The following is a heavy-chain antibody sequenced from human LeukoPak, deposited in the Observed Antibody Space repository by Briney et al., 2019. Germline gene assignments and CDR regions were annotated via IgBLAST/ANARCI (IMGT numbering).Heavy chain of an antibody. CDR1: GFTFSSYS. Sequence: SGGSLRLSCAASGFTFSSYSMNWVRQAPGKGLEWVSYISSSSSTIYYADSVKGRFTISRDNSKNTLYLQMNSLRAEDTAVYYCAKDRGYYGSGSYVDYWGQGTLVTVSS. D-gene: IGHD3-10*01. J-gene: IGHJ4*02. CDR2: ISSSSSTI. V-gene: IGHV3-48*01. CDR3: AKDRGYYGSGSYVDY.